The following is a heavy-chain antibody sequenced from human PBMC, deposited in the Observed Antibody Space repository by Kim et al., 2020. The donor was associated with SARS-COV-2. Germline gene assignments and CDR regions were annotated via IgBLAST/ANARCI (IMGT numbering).Heavy chain of an antibody. Sequence: ASVKVSCKASGYTFTSYYMHWVRQAPGQGLEWMGIINPSGGSTSYAQKFQGRVTMTRDTSTSTVYMELSSRRSEDTAVYYCARGSPVYYDILTGYYRDYWGQGTLVTVSS. CDR1: GYTFTSYY. J-gene: IGHJ4*01. V-gene: IGHV1-46*01. CDR3: ARGSPVYYDILTGYYRDY. CDR2: INPSGGST. D-gene: IGHD3-9*01.